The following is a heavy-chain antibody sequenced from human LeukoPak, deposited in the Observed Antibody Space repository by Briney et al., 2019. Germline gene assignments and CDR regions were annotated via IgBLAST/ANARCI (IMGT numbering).Heavy chain of an antibody. J-gene: IGHJ4*02. CDR1: GFTFSSYN. V-gene: IGHV3-21*01. Sequence: GGSLRLSCAASGFTFSSYNMNWVRQAPGKGLEWVSSISSSSSYIYYVDSVKGRCTISRDNAKNSLYLQMNNLRAEDTAVYYCARDMTTVTTSYHYWGQGTLVTVSS. CDR2: ISSSSSYI. D-gene: IGHD4-17*01. CDR3: ARDMTTVTTSYHY.